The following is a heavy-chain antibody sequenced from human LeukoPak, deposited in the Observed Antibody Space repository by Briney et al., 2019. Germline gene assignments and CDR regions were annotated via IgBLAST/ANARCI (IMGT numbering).Heavy chain of an antibody. Sequence: GGSLRLSCAASGFTFTSYATHWGREAPGEGLEYVSALSSNGGSTYYANSVKGRFTISRDNSKNTLYLQMGSLRAEDMAVYYCARGVGYYDFWSGYHDYWGQGTLVTVSS. CDR2: LSSNGGST. D-gene: IGHD3-3*01. CDR1: GFTFTSYA. J-gene: IGHJ4*02. V-gene: IGHV3-64*01. CDR3: ARGVGYYDFWSGYHDY.